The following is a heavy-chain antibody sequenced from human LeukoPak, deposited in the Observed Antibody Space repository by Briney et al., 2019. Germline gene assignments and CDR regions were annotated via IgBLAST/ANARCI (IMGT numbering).Heavy chain of an antibody. V-gene: IGHV5-51*01. Sequence: GESLKISCKGSGYSFTSYWIGWVRQMPGKGLEWMGIIYPGDSDTRYSPSFQGQVTISADKSISTAYLQWSSLKASDTAMYYCARLGSIVVVSAAPHAYFDYWGQGTLVTVSS. CDR1: GYSFTSYW. CDR3: ARLGSIVVVSAAPHAYFDY. CDR2: IYPGDSDT. D-gene: IGHD2-2*01. J-gene: IGHJ4*02.